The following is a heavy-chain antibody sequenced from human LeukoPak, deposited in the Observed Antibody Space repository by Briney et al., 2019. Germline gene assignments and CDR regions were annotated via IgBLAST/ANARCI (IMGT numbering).Heavy chain of an antibody. V-gene: IGHV3-23*01. D-gene: IGHD1-26*01. CDR1: GFTFSSYA. J-gene: IGHJ4*02. CDR3: ARDGLVATTGDFDY. Sequence: PGGSLRLSCAASGFTFSSYAMSWVRQAPGKGLEWVSAISGSGGSTYYADSVKGRFTISRDNAKNSLFLQMNSLRAEDTAVYFCARDGLVATTGDFDYWGLGTLVTVSS. CDR2: ISGSGGST.